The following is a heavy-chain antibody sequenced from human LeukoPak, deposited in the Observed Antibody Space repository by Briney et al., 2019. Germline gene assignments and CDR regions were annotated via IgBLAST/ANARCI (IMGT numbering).Heavy chain of an antibody. CDR1: GFTLSSYA. V-gene: IGHV3-23*01. J-gene: IGHJ4*02. CDR3: AKAGGVSSADAVL. CDR2: LRGNGDT. Sequence: GGSLRLSCAASGFTLSSYAMSWVREAPARGLEWVSSLRGNGDTFYADSVKGRFTLSRHESRNTVYLRLNNLGVADTAGYYCAKAGGVSSADAVLGGQGPVGTVSP. D-gene: IGHD1-26*01.